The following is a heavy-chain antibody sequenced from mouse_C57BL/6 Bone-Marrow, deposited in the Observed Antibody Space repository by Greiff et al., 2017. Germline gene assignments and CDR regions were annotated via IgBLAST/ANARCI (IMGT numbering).Heavy chain of an antibody. CDR2: INPNNGGT. CDR3: ARPPIYYDYDYYAMDY. Sequence: VQLQQSGPELVKPGASVKISCKASGYTFTDYYMNWVKQSHGKSLEWIGDINPNNGGTSYNQKFKGKATLTVDKSSSTAYMVLRSLTSEDSAVYYCARPPIYYDYDYYAMDYWGQGTSVTVSS. V-gene: IGHV1-26*01. J-gene: IGHJ4*01. D-gene: IGHD2-4*01. CDR1: GYTFTDYY.